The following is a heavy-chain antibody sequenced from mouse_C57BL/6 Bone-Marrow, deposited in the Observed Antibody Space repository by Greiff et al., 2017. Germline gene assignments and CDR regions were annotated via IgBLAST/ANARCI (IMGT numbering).Heavy chain of an antibody. V-gene: IGHV14-4*01. CDR2: IDPENGDT. D-gene: IGHD4-1*01. Sequence: EVTLMESGAELVRPGASVKLSCTASGFNIKDDYMHWVKQRPEQGLEWIGWIDPENGDTEYASKFQGKATITAETSSNTAYLQLSSLTSEDTAVYYCTTDWDYWGQGTTLTVSS. J-gene: IGHJ2*01. CDR1: GFNIKDDY. CDR3: TTDWDY.